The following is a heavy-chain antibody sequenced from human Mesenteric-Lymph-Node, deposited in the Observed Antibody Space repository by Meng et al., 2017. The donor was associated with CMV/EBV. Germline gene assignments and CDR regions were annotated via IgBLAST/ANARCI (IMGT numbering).Heavy chain of an antibody. V-gene: IGHV3-20*04. CDR3: ARGGLGILRFLEWVYDY. CDR2: INWNGGST. CDR1: GFTFNSYW. D-gene: IGHD3-3*01. J-gene: IGHJ4*02. Sequence: GGSLRLSCAASGFTFNSYWMSWVRQAPGKGLEWVSGINWNGGSTGYADSVKGRFTISRDNAKNSLYLQMNSLRAEDTALYYCARGGLGILRFLEWVYDYWGQGTLVTVSS.